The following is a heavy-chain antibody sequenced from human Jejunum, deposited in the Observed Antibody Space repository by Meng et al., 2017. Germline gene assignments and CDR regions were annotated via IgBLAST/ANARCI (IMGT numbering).Heavy chain of an antibody. CDR3: ARAPRGSYRFYFDY. V-gene: IGHV4-59*01. Sequence: SETSLTCAVSGGSMNNYYWNWVRQSPGKGLEWIGYIYNSGNTNYNPSLKSRVTISSDMSKNQFSLLLTSVTAADTAVYYCARAPRGSYRFYFDYWGRGTLVTVSS. CDR1: GGSMNNYY. J-gene: IGHJ4*02. CDR2: IYNSGNT. D-gene: IGHD1-26*01.